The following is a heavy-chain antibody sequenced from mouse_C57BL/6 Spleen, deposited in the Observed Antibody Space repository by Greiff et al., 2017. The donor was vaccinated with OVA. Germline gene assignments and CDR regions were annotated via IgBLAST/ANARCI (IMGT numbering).Heavy chain of an antibody. CDR2: INYDGSST. V-gene: IGHV5-16*01. Sequence: EVTLVEPEGGLVQPGSSMKLSCTASGFTFSDYYMAWVRQVPEKGLEWVANINYDGSSTYYLDSLKSRFIISRDNAKNILYLQMSRLKSEDTAAYDCARADYYSSYWYFDVWGTGTTVTVSS. D-gene: IGHD1-1*01. J-gene: IGHJ1*03. CDR1: GFTFSDYY. CDR3: ARADYYSSYWYFDV.